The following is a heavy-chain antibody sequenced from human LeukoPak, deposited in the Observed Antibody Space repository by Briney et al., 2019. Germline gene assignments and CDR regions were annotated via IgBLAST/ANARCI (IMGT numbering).Heavy chain of an antibody. CDR3: ARDSPYCGADCLDY. CDR2: IYLSGST. J-gene: IGHJ4*02. V-gene: IGHV4-4*07. CDR1: GGSISSYY. Sequence: SETLSLTCSVSGGSISSYYWSWIRQPAGKGLEWIGRIYLSGSTNYNPSLKSRVTMSVDTSKNQFSLKLNSVTAADTAVYYCARDSPYCGADCLDYWGQGTLVTVSS. D-gene: IGHD2-21*02.